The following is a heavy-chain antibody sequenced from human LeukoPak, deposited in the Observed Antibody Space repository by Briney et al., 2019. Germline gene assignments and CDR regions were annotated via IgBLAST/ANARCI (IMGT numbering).Heavy chain of an antibody. Sequence: ASVKVSCKASGYTFTSYYMHWVRQAPGQGLEWMGIINPSGGSTSCAQKFQGRVTMTRDTSTSTVYMELSSLRSEDTAVYYCARDRVVAGNFGAFDIWGQGTMVTVSS. J-gene: IGHJ3*02. D-gene: IGHD6-19*01. V-gene: IGHV1-46*01. CDR3: ARDRVVAGNFGAFDI. CDR2: INPSGGST. CDR1: GYTFTSYY.